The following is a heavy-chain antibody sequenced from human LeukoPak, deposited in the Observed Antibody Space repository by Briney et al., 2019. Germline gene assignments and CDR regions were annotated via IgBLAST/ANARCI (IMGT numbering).Heavy chain of an antibody. CDR2: IYYSGST. J-gene: IGHJ3*02. CDR3: ARLPDDAFDI. Sequence: SQTLSLTCTVSGGSISSSSYSWGWIRQPPGKGLEWIGTIYYSGSTYNNPSLKSRVTISVDTSKNQFSLKLSSVTAADTAVYYCARLPDDAFDIWGQGTMVTVSS. CDR1: GGSISSSSYS. V-gene: IGHV4-39*01.